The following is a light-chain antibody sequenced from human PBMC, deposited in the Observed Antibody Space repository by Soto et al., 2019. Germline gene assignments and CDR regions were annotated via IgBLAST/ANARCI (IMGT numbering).Light chain of an antibody. Sequence: DIQMTQSPSSLSASVGDRVTITCQASQDINTYLNWYQQKPGKAPKLLIYDASKLERGVTSRFSGGGSGTDFTLTVTSLQPEDIATYFCQHYDNLLLTFGGGTKVELK. CDR3: QHYDNLLLT. J-gene: IGKJ4*01. CDR2: DAS. V-gene: IGKV1-33*01. CDR1: QDINTY.